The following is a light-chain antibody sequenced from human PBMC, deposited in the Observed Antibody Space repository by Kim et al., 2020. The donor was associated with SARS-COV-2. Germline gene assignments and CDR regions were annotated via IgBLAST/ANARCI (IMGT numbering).Light chain of an antibody. CDR1: KLGDKY. J-gene: IGLJ2*01. V-gene: IGLV3-1*01. CDR3: QAWDRSTVV. CDR2: QDS. Sequence: SVSQGQTASITCYGDKLGDKYACWYQQKPGQAPVLVIYQDSKRPSGIPERFSGSNSGNTATLTISGTQAMDEADYYCQAWDRSTVVFGGGTQLTVL.